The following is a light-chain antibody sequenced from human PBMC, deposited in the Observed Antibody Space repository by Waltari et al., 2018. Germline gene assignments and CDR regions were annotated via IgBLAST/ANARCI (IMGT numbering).Light chain of an antibody. V-gene: IGKV3-20*01. J-gene: IGKJ1*01. CDR1: QSVSRY. Sequence: EIVLTQSPGTLSLSPVERATLPCRASQSVSRYLAWYQQKPGQAPRLLSYEASRRATGIPDRFSGSGSGTDFTLTISRLEPEDFAVYYCQKYGTLPATFGQGTKVEIK. CDR3: QKYGTLPAT. CDR2: EAS.